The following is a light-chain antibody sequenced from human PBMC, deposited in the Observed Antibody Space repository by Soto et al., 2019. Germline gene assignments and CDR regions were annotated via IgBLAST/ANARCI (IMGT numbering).Light chain of an antibody. Sequence: DIQMTQSPSSLSASVGDRVTITCRASQNIYRYLNWYQQEPGKAPKLLIYHASTLESGVPSRFSGSGSGTEFTLTISSLQPDDFATYYCQHYNSYSEAFGQGTKVDNK. CDR2: HAS. CDR1: QNIYRY. V-gene: IGKV1-5*01. J-gene: IGKJ1*01. CDR3: QHYNSYSEA.